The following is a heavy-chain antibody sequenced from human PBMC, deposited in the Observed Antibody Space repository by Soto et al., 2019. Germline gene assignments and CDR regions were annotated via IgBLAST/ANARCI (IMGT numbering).Heavy chain of an antibody. CDR2: ISSSSSYI. CDR3: ARGNGPSDYGDYGY. Sequence: EVQLVESGGGLVKPGGSLRLSCAASGFTFSSYSMNWVRQAPGKGLEWVSSISSSSSYIYYADSVKGRFTISRDNAKNSLYLQLTSLRAEDTAVYYCARGNGPSDYGDYGYWGQGTLVTVSS. J-gene: IGHJ4*02. D-gene: IGHD4-17*01. CDR1: GFTFSSYS. V-gene: IGHV3-21*01.